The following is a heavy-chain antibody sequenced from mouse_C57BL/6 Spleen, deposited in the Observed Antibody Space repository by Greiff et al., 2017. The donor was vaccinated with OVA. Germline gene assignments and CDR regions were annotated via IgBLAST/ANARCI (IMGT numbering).Heavy chain of an antibody. V-gene: IGHV5-17*01. CDR2: ISSGSSTI. D-gene: IGHD6-1*01. J-gene: IGHJ2*01. Sequence: EVKLEESGGGLVKPGGSLKLSCAASGYTFSDYGMHWVRQAPEKGLEWVAYISSGSSTINYADTVKGRFTISRDNATNTLFLQMTSLRSEDKARYNGARHSTSYFDYWGKGTTLTVSS. CDR3: ARHSTSYFDY. CDR1: GYTFSDYG.